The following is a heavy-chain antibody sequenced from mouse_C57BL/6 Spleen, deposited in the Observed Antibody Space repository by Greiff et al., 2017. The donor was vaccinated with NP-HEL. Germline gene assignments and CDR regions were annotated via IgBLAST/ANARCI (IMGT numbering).Heavy chain of an antibody. V-gene: IGHV1-69*01. Sequence: VQLQQPGAELVMPGASVKLSCKASGYTFTSYWMHWVKQRPGQGLEWIGEIDPSDSYTNYNQKFKGKSTLTVDRSSSTAYMQLSSLTSEDSAVYYCARNYDYDYFDYWGQGTTLTVSS. CDR1: GYTFTSYW. J-gene: IGHJ2*01. CDR3: ARNYDYDYFDY. CDR2: IDPSDSYT. D-gene: IGHD2-4*01.